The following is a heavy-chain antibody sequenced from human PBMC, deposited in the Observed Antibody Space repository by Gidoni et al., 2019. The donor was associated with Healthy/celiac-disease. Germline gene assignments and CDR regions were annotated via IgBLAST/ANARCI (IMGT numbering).Heavy chain of an antibody. Sequence: EVQLVQSGAEVKKPGGSLKISCKGSGSSFTSYWIGWVRQMPGKGLEWMGIIYPGDSDTRYSPSFQGQVTISADKSISTAYLQWSSLKASDTAMYYCARRSPLSPANYGDDYWGQGTLGHRLL. CDR1: GSSFTSYW. V-gene: IGHV5-51*01. D-gene: IGHD4-17*01. CDR3: ARRSPLSPANYGDDY. J-gene: IGHJ4*02. CDR2: IYPGDSDT.